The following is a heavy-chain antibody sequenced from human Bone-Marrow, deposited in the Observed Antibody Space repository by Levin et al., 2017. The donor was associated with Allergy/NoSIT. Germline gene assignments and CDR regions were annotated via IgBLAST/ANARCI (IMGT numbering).Heavy chain of an antibody. V-gene: IGHV5-51*01. J-gene: IGHJ4*02. CDR1: GYSFASYW. CDR2: IYPGDSDT. Sequence: AASVKVSCKGSGYSFASYWIGWVRQVPGQGLEWMGIIYPGDSDTRYSPSFEGQVTISADRSVKTAYLQWSSLKASDTAIYYCARNRDFGDYDFQFWGQGTLVTVSS. D-gene: IGHD4-17*01. CDR3: ARNRDFGDYDFQF.